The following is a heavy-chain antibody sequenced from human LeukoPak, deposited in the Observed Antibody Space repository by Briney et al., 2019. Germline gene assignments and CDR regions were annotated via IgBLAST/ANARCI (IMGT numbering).Heavy chain of an antibody. CDR2: IKEDGSEK. CDR1: GFTFSTYG. CDR3: ARDSSGYQ. D-gene: IGHD3-22*01. J-gene: IGHJ4*02. Sequence: GGSLRLSCAASGFTFSTYGMSWVRQAPGKGLEWVANIKEDGSEKYYGDSVKGRFTISRDNAKNSLYLQMNSLRAEDTAVYYCARDSSGYQWGQGTLVTVSS. V-gene: IGHV3-7*01.